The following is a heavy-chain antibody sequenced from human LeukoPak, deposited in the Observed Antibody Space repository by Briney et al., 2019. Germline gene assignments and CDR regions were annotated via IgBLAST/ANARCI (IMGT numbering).Heavy chain of an antibody. CDR3: ARDAPRVAAAGLSNWFDP. V-gene: IGHV6-1*01. J-gene: IGHJ5*02. CDR2: TYYRSKWYN. CDR1: GDSVSSNSAA. D-gene: IGHD6-13*01. Sequence: SQTLSLTCAISGDSVSSNSAAWNWIRQSPSRGLEWLGRTYYRSKWYNDYAVSVKSRITINPDTSKNQFSLQLNSVTPEDTAVYYCARDAPRVAAAGLSNWFDPWGQGTLVTVSS.